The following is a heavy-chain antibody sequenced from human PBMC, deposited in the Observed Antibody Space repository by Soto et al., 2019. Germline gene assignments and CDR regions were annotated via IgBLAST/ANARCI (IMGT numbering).Heavy chain of an antibody. V-gene: IGHV1-69*13. J-gene: IGHJ5*02. CDR2: IIPIFGTA. CDR3: ARVPRRLLSYNWFDP. Sequence: GASVKVSCKASGGTFSSYAISWVRQAPGQGLEWMGGIIPIFGTANYAQKFQGRVTITADESTSTAYMELSSLRSEDTAVYYCARVPRRLLSYNWFDPWGQGTLVTVSS. CDR1: GGTFSSYA. D-gene: IGHD2-21*02.